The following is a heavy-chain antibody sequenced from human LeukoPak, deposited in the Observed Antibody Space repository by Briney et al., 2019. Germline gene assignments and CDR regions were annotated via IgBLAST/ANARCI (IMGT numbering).Heavy chain of an antibody. D-gene: IGHD6-19*01. Sequence: SETLSLTCTVSGGSISSYYWSWIRQPPGKGLEWIGYIYYGGSTDYNPSLKSRVTISVDTSKNQFSLKLSSVTAADTSVYYCARHDGSGWRYLGSRDYYGMDVWGQGTTVTVSS. V-gene: IGHV4-59*08. CDR1: GGSISSYY. J-gene: IGHJ6*02. CDR2: IYYGGST. CDR3: ARHDGSGWRYLGSRDYYGMDV.